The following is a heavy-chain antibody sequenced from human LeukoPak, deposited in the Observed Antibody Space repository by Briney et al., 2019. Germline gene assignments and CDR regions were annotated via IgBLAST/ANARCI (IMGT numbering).Heavy chain of an antibody. CDR1: GGSISSYY. CDR2: IYYSGST. CDR3: ARGGNYDFWSGYYKSRFYYYYMDV. V-gene: IGHV4-59*12. Sequence: SETLSLTCTVSGGSISSYYWSWIRQPPGKGLEWIGYIYYSGSTNYNPSLKSRVTISVDTSKNQFSLKLSSVTAADTAVYYCARGGNYDFWSGYYKSRFYYYYMDVWGKGTTVTVSS. J-gene: IGHJ6*03. D-gene: IGHD3-3*01.